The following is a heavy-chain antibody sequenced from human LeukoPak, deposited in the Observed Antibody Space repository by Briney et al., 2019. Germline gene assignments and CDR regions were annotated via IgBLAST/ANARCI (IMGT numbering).Heavy chain of an antibody. CDR1: GYTFTNYW. Sequence: GESLKISCKGSGYTFTNYWIAWVRQMPGEGLEWMGIIYPGDSDTTYSPSFQGQVTISADKSISTAFLQWSSLKASDTAIYYCARRDYAGFDIWGHGTVVTVSS. CDR2: IYPGDSDT. D-gene: IGHD4-17*01. J-gene: IGHJ3*02. CDR3: ARRDYAGFDI. V-gene: IGHV5-51*01.